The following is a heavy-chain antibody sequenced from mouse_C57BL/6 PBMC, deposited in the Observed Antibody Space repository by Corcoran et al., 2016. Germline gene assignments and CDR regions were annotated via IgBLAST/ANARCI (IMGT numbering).Heavy chain of an antibody. CDR1: GYTFTTYG. J-gene: IGHJ4*01. CDR2: INTYSGVP. CDR3: ARGGDAMDY. Sequence: QIQLVQSGPELKKPGETVKISCKASGYTFTTYGMSWVKQAPGKGLKWMGWINTYSGVPTYADDFKGRFAFSLETSASTAYLQINNLKNEDTATYFCARGGDAMDYWGQGTSVTVSS. V-gene: IGHV9-3*01.